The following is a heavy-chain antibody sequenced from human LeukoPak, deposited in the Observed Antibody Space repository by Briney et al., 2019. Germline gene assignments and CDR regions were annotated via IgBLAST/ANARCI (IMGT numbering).Heavy chain of an antibody. Sequence: ASVKVSCKASGYTFTSYGISWVRQAPGQGLEWMGWISAYNGNTNYAQKLQGRVTMTTDTSTSTAYMELRSLRSDDTAVYYCARGFGSGSKRYYYYHYGMDVWGKGTTVTVSS. CDR2: ISAYNGNT. J-gene: IGHJ6*04. CDR1: GYTFTSYG. CDR3: ARGFGSGSKRYYYYHYGMDV. D-gene: IGHD3-10*01. V-gene: IGHV1-18*04.